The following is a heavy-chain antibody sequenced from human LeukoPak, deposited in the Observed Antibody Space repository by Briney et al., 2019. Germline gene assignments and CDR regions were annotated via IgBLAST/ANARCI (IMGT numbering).Heavy chain of an antibody. V-gene: IGHV4-34*01. D-gene: IGHD6-6*01. J-gene: IGHJ6*03. CDR2: INHSGST. CDR1: GGSFSGYY. Sequence: PSETLSLTCAVYGGSFSGYYWSWIRQPPGKGLEWIGEINHSGSTNYNPFLKSRVTISVDTSKNQFSLKLSSVTAADTAVYYCARRGIAARRPPYYYYYYMDVWGKGTTVTVSS. CDR3: ARRGIAARRPPYYYYYYMDV.